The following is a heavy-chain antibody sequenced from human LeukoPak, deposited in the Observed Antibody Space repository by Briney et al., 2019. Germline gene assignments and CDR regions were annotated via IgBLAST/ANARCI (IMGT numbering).Heavy chain of an antibody. CDR2: IIPIFGTA. V-gene: IGHV1-69*05. D-gene: IGHD3-3*01. CDR3: ARSDDFWSGSDYYYYMDV. J-gene: IGHJ6*03. CDR1: GGTFSSYA. Sequence: ASVKVSCKASGGTFSSYAISWVRQAPGQGLEWMGGIIPIFGTANYAQKFQGRVTITTDESTSTAYMELSSLRSEDTAVYYCARSDDFWSGSDYYYYMDVWGKGTTVTVSS.